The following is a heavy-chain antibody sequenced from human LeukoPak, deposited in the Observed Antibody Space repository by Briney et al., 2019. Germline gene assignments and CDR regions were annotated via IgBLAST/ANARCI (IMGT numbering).Heavy chain of an antibody. D-gene: IGHD3-16*01. J-gene: IGHJ3*02. Sequence: GGSLRLSCAAAGLSFSSYWMHWVRQAPGKGLVWVSRINSDGSSTSYADSVKGRFTIYRDNAKNTLYLQMNRLRAEDTAVYYCARVPAGERRGGAFDIWGQGTMVTVSS. V-gene: IGHV3-74*01. CDR3: ARVPAGERRGGAFDI. CDR2: INSDGSST. CDR1: GLSFSSYW.